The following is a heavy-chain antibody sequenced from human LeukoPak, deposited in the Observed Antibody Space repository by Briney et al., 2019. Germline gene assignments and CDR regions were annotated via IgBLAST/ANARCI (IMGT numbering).Heavy chain of an antibody. CDR2: ISAYNGNT. D-gene: IGHD2-2*01. CDR1: GYTFTSYG. J-gene: IGHJ4*02. CDR3: ARAPELALYCSSTSCLTYYFDY. V-gene: IGHV1-18*03. Sequence: GASVKVSCKASGYTFTSYGISWVRQAPGQGLEWMGWISAYNGNTNYAQKLQGRVTMTTDTSTSTAYMELRSLRSGDMAVYYCARAPELALYCSSTSCLTYYFDYWGQGTLVTVSS.